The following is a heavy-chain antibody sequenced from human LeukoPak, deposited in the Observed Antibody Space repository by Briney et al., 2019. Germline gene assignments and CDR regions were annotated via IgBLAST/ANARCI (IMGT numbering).Heavy chain of an antibody. CDR3: AREPKDSSSWCYFDY. V-gene: IGHV4-4*02. CDR2: IYHSGST. Sequence: PSGTLSLTCAVSGGSISSSNWWSWVRQPPGKGLEWIGEIYHSGSTNYNPSLKSRVTISVDKSKNQFSLKLSSVTAADTAVYYCAREPKDSSSWCYFDYWGQGTLVTVSS. CDR1: GGSISSSNW. J-gene: IGHJ4*02. D-gene: IGHD6-13*01.